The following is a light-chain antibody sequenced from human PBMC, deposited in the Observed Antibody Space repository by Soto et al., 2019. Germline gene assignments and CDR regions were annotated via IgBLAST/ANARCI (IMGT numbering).Light chain of an antibody. J-gene: IGLJ1*01. V-gene: IGLV2-14*01. CDR3: SSYTSSSTFV. CDR1: SSDVGGYNY. Sequence: QSALTQPASVSGSPGQSITISCTGTSSDVGGYNYVSWYQQHPGKAPKLMIYEVSNRPSGVSNRFPGSKSGNTASLTISGLQAEDEADYYCSSYTSSSTFVFGIGTKVTVL. CDR2: EVS.